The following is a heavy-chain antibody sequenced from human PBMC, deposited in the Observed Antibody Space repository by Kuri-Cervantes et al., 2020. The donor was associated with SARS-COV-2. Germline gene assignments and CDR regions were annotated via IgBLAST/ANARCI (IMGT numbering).Heavy chain of an antibody. Sequence: GGSLRLSCAASGFTFSSHQMNWVRQAPGKGLEWVSYISSSGDTKYYADSVKGRFTISRDNAKNSLYLQMNGLRAEDTAVYYCARGDPKYYYYYYGMDVWGQGTTVTVSS. CDR3: ARGDPKYYYYYYGMDV. V-gene: IGHV3-48*03. J-gene: IGHJ6*02. CDR1: GFTFSSHQ. CDR2: ISSSGDTK.